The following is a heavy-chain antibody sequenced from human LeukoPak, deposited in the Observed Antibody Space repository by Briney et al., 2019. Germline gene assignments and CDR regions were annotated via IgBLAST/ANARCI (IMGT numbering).Heavy chain of an antibody. Sequence: GGSQRLSCAASGFTFSSYWMHWVRQAPGKGLVWVSRINSDGSSTSYADSVKGRFTISRDNAKNTLYLQMNSLRAEDTAVYYCARPMTTVTTFDYWGQGTLVTVSS. CDR2: INSDGSST. J-gene: IGHJ4*02. V-gene: IGHV3-74*01. CDR1: GFTFSSYW. D-gene: IGHD4-17*01. CDR3: ARPMTTVTTFDY.